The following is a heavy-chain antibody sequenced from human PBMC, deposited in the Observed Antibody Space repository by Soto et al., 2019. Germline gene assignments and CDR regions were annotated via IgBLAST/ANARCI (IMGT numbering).Heavy chain of an antibody. CDR1: GFTFISYA. J-gene: IGHJ6*02. CDR3: ARETDYYGSGTSYYYGMDV. Sequence: QVQLVESGGGVVQPGRSLRLSCAASGFTFISYAMHWVRQAPGKGLEWVAVISYDGSNKYYADSVKGRFTISRDNSKNTLYLQMNSLRAEDTAVYYCARETDYYGSGTSYYYGMDVWGQATTVTVSS. D-gene: IGHD3-10*01. V-gene: IGHV3-30-3*01. CDR2: ISYDGSNK.